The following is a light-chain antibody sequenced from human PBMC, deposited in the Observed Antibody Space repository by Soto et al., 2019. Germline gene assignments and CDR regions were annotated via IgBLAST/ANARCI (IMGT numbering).Light chain of an antibody. V-gene: IGKV4-1*01. J-gene: IGKJ4*01. CDR1: QSFLYSSNNKNY. CDR3: QQYSSSPLT. Sequence: DILMTHSPDSLAVSLGERATINCKSSQSFLYSSNNKNYLAWYQQKPGQPPKLLIYGASSRATGIPDRFSGSGSGTDFTLTISRLEPEDFAVYYCQQYSSSPLTFGGGTKV. CDR2: GAS.